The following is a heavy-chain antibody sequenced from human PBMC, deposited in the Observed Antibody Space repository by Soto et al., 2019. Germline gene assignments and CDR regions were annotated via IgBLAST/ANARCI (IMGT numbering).Heavy chain of an antibody. CDR1: GGTFSSYS. D-gene: IGHD2-2*01. Sequence: QVQLVQSGAEVKKPGSSVKVSCEASGGTFSSYSFSWVRQAPGQGLEWMGRVVPILGMANYAQKFQGRVTITADKSTSTVYMEMRSLRSDETAVYYCARGGAVVVPGSVDRHNWFDPWGQGTLVTVSS. J-gene: IGHJ5*02. CDR2: VVPILGMA. CDR3: ARGGAVVVPGSVDRHNWFDP. V-gene: IGHV1-69*02.